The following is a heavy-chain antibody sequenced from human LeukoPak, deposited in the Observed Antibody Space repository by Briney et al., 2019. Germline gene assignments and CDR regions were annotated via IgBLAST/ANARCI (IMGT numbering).Heavy chain of an antibody. CDR3: AKSSTFYYYYSMDV. Sequence: GGSLRLSCAASGFTFSDYEMNWIRQAPGKGLEWVSAISGSGGSTYYADSVKGGFTISRDNSKNTLYLQMNSLRAEDTAVYYCAKSSTFYYYYSMDVWGKGTTVTVSS. CDR1: GFTFSDYE. CDR2: ISGSGGST. V-gene: IGHV3-23*01. J-gene: IGHJ6*03.